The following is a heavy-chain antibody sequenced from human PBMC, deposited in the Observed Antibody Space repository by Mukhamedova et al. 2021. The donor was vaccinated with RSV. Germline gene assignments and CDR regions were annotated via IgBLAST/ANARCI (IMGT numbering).Heavy chain of an antibody. J-gene: IGHJ4*02. Sequence: GKGLEWVAVISYDGSNKYYADSVKGRFTISRDNSKNTLYLQMNSLRAEDTAVYYCARDLDLGGGFDYWGQGTLVTVSS. V-gene: IGHV3-30*17. CDR2: ISYDGSNK. D-gene: IGHD3-16*01. CDR3: ARDLDLGGGFDY.